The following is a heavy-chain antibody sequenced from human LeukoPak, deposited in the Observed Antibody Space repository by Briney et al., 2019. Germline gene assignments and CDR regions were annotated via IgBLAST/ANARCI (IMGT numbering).Heavy chain of an antibody. J-gene: IGHJ4*02. Sequence: SETLSLTCTVSGGSISSYYWSWIRQPAGKGLEWIGRIYTSGSTNYNPSLKSRVTMSVDTSKNQFSLKLSSVTAADTAVYYCARDSYSSGYSTINYWGQGTLVTLSS. V-gene: IGHV4-4*07. CDR3: ARDSYSSGYSTINY. CDR2: IYTSGST. D-gene: IGHD3-22*01. CDR1: GGSISSYY.